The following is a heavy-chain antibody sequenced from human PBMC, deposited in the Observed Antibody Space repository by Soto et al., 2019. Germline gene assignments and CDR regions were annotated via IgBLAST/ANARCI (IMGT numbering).Heavy chain of an antibody. D-gene: IGHD6-6*01. V-gene: IGHV1-18*01. Sequence: QVQLVQSGAEVKKPGASVKVSCKASGYTFTSYGISWVRQAPGQGLEWMGWISAYNGNTNYAQKLQGRVTMTTDTPTRTAFMAVRSLSTEDTGVYYRSREGGDDSIAARPEYYYYGMDVWGQGKTVTVS. CDR2: ISAYNGNT. CDR3: SREGGDDSIAARPEYYYYGMDV. J-gene: IGHJ6*02. CDR1: GYTFTSYG.